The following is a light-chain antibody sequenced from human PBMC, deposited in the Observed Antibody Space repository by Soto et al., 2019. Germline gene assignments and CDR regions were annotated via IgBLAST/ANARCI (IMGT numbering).Light chain of an antibody. CDR3: HSYDSSLSASV. Sequence: QSVLTQTHSVSGAPGQRVTISCTGRSSNIGAGYDVHWYQHLPGTAPKLLIYGTTNRPSGVPDRFSGSKSGISASLAITGLQAEDEADYYCHSYDSSLSASVFGAGTKVTV. V-gene: IGLV1-40*01. CDR2: GTT. J-gene: IGLJ1*01. CDR1: SSNIGAGYD.